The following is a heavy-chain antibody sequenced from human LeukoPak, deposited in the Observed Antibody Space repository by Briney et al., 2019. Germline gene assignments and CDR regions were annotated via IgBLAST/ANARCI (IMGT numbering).Heavy chain of an antibody. CDR1: GFTFSAHS. D-gene: IGHD3-10*01. CDR2: ISGSGNII. J-gene: IGHJ4*02. CDR3: AKGHGSGSYYNPDY. Sequence: GGSLRLSCAASGFTFSAHSMCWVRQGPGKGLELVSYISGSGNIIQYADSVKGRFTNSRDNARNSLDLQMNSLRAEDTAVYYCAKGHGSGSYYNPDYWGQGTLVTVSS. V-gene: IGHV3-48*01.